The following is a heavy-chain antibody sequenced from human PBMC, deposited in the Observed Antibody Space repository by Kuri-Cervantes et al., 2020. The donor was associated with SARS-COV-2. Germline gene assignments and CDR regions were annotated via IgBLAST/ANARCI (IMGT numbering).Heavy chain of an antibody. D-gene: IGHD1-14*01. Sequence: GSLRLSCAVSGGSISSSNWWSWVRQPPGKGLEWIGEIYHSGSTNYNPSLKSRVTISVDTSKNQFSLKLSSVTAADTAVYYCGEANNDYYYGMDVWGQGTTVTVSS. J-gene: IGHJ6*02. CDR1: GGSISSSNW. V-gene: IGHV4-4*02. CDR3: GEANNDYYYGMDV. CDR2: IYHSGST.